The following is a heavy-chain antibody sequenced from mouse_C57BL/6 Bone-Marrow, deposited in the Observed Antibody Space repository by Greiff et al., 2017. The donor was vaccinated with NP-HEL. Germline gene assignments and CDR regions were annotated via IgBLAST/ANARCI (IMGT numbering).Heavy chain of an antibody. V-gene: IGHV1-26*01. CDR2: INPNNGGT. CDR1: GYTFTDYY. Sequence: EVQLQQSGPELVKPGASVKISCKASGYTFTDYYMNWVKQSPGKSLEWIGDINPNNGGTSYNQKFKGKATLTVDKSSSTAYMELRSLTSEDSAVYYCARWGGPYYFDYWGQGTTLTVSS. J-gene: IGHJ2*01. D-gene: IGHD3-3*01. CDR3: ARWGGPYYFDY.